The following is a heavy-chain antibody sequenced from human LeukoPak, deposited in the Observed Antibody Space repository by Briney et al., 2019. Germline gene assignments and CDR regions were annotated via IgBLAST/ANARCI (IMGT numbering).Heavy chain of an antibody. CDR1: GFTFSSYS. Sequence: GGSLRLSCTASGFTFSSYSMNWVRQAPGKGLEWVSHITASGTAMFYADSVKGRFTISRDNAKNSLYLQMNSLGDEDTAVYYCASSGSYRFDYWGQGTLVTVSS. D-gene: IGHD1-26*01. CDR2: ITASGTAM. V-gene: IGHV3-48*02. J-gene: IGHJ4*02. CDR3: ASSGSYRFDY.